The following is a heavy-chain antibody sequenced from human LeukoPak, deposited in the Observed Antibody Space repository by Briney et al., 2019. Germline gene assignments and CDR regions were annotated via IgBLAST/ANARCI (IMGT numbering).Heavy chain of an antibody. CDR1: GFTFSNYG. D-gene: IGHD1-26*01. Sequence: GGTQRLSCAASGFTFSNYGMNWVRQAPGKGLEWVSGITGNGGTTYYADSVKGRFTISRDNSKNTLYLQMNSLRAEDTAVYYCAKEEGAYYYYYYYMDVWGKGTTVTISS. V-gene: IGHV3-23*01. CDR2: ITGNGGTT. J-gene: IGHJ6*03. CDR3: AKEEGAYYYYYYYMDV.